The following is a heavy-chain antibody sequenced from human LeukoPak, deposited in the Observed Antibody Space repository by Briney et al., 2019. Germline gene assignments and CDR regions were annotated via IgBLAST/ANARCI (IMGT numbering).Heavy chain of an antibody. V-gene: IGHV3-48*03. Sequence: GGSLRLSCAASGFTFSSYEMNWVRQAPGKGLEWVSYITSSGGTIYYADSVKGRFTISRDNAKNSLYLQMNSLRAEDTAVYYCARASRGAFDIWGQGTMVTVSS. CDR2: ITSSGGTI. J-gene: IGHJ3*02. CDR3: ARASRGAFDI. CDR1: GFTFSSYE. D-gene: IGHD3-10*01.